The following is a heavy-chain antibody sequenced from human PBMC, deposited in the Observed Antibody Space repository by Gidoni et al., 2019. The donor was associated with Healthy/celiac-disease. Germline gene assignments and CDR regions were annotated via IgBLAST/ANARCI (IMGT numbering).Heavy chain of an antibody. J-gene: IGHJ6*02. CDR2: ISYDGSNK. CDR1: GFTFSSYA. Sequence: QVQLVESGGVVVQPGRSLSLSCAASGFTFSSYAMHWVRQAPGKGMEWVAVISYDGSNKYYADSVKGRFTISRDNSKNTLYLQMNSLRAEDTAVYYCARVKNPRPLYYYYYGMDVWGQGTTVTVSS. CDR3: ARVKNPRPLYYYYYGMDV. V-gene: IGHV3-30*04.